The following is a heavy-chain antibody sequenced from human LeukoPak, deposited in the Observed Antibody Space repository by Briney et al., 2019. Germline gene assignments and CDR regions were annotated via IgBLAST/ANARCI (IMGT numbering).Heavy chain of an antibody. D-gene: IGHD3-22*01. CDR3: ASPGTYYYDSSGYLRRGDDAFDI. CDR2: IYSGGST. Sequence: PGGSLRLSCAASGFTVSSNYMSRVRQAPGKGLEWVSVIYSGGSTYYADSVKGRFTISRDNSKNTLYLQMNSLRAEDTAVYYCASPGTYYYDSSGYLRRGDDAFDIWGQGTMVTVSS. CDR1: GFTVSSNY. V-gene: IGHV3-66*02. J-gene: IGHJ3*02.